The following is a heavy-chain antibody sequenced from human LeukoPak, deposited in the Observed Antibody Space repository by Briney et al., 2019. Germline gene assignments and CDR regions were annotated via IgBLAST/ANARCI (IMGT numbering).Heavy chain of an antibody. CDR3: ATSAAGPDY. D-gene: IGHD6-13*01. Sequence: GGSLRLSCAASGFSFSDFSMNWVRQAPGKGLEWISSISTRSTYIYYADSVKGRFTISRDNGKNSLYLQMHSLRAEDTAVYYCATSAAGPDYWGQGTLVTVSS. J-gene: IGHJ4*02. CDR2: ISTRSTYI. CDR1: GFSFSDFS. V-gene: IGHV3-21*01.